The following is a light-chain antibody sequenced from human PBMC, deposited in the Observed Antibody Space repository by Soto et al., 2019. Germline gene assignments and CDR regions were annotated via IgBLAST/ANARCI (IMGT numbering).Light chain of an antibody. Sequence: AIQMTQSPSSLSASVGDRVTITCRASQGIRNDLGWYQQTPGKAPKLLIYAASSLHSGVPSRFSGSGSGTDFTLTISSLQPEDFATYYCLQDYNFPYTFGQGTKLEIK. CDR1: QGIRND. J-gene: IGKJ2*01. V-gene: IGKV1-6*01. CDR2: AAS. CDR3: LQDYNFPYT.